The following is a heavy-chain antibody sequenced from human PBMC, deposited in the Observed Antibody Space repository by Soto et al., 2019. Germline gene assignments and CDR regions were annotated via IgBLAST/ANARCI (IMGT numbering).Heavy chain of an antibody. Sequence: SETLSLTCAVSGGSISGYYWSWIRQHPGKGLEWIGYIYYSGSTYYNPSLKSRVTISVDTSKNQFSLKLSSVTAADTAVYYCARDQGDTMVQNGYGMDVWGQGTTVTVSS. CDR2: IYYSGST. D-gene: IGHD3-10*01. V-gene: IGHV4-31*11. J-gene: IGHJ6*02. CDR3: ARDQGDTMVQNGYGMDV. CDR1: GGSISGYY.